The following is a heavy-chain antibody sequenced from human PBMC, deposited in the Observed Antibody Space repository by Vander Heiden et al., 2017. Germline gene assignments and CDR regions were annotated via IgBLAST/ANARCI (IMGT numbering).Heavy chain of an antibody. CDR3: FAGYNDIDY. Sequence: KGLEWVSYINRDSTTIYYTDSVQGRFTISRDNAKNSLYLQMNNLGVEDTAVYYCFAGYNDIDYWGQGTLVTVSS. J-gene: IGHJ4*02. CDR2: INRDSTTI. V-gene: IGHV3-11*01. D-gene: IGHD5-12*01.